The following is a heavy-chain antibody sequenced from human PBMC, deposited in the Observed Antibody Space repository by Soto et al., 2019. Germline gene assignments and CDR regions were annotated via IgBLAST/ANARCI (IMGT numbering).Heavy chain of an antibody. CDR2: IIPIFGTA. V-gene: IGHV1-69*13. D-gene: IGHD3-22*01. CDR3: ARGSKERYYYDSSGLPVDAFDI. CDR1: GGTFSSYA. J-gene: IGHJ3*02. Sequence: SVKVSCKASGGTFSSYAISWVRQAPGQGLEWMGGIIPIFGTANYAQKFQGRVTITADESTSTAYMELSSLRSEDTAVYYCARGSKERYYYDSSGLPVDAFDIWGQGTMVTVSS.